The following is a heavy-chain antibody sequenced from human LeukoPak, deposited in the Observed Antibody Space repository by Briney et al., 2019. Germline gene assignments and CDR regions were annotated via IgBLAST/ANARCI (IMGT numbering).Heavy chain of an antibody. J-gene: IGHJ3*02. V-gene: IGHV4-34*01. CDR1: GGSFSGYY. CDR3: AEGGNPDAFDI. Sequence: SETLSLTCAVYGGSFSGYYWSWIRQPPGKGLEWIGEINHSGSTNYNPSLKSRVTISVDTSKNQFSLKLSSVTAADTAVYYCAEGGNPDAFDIWGQGTMVTVSS. D-gene: IGHD4-23*01. CDR2: INHSGST.